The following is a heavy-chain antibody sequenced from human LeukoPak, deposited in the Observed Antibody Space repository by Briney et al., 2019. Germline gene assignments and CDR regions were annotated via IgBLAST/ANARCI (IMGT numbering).Heavy chain of an antibody. CDR2: ISTSGSII. CDR1: RFTFSGYE. J-gene: IGHJ4*02. Sequence: GGSLRLSCAASRFTFSGYEIHWVRQAPGKGLEWVSYISTSGSIINYADSVKGRFTISRDNAKNSLYLQMNSLTAEDTALYYCARGRIYFDYWGQGTLVTVSS. V-gene: IGHV3-48*03. CDR3: ARGRIYFDY.